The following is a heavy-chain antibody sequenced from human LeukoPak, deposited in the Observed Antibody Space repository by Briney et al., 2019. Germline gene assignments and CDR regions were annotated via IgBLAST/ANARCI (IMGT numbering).Heavy chain of an antibody. CDR3: ARTELATANWFDP. Sequence: SETLSLTCTVSGGSISSYYWNWIRQPAGKGLEWIGRIYTSGTTNYNPSLKSRVTMSVDTSKNQFSLRLSSVTAADTAVYYCARTELATANWFDPWGQGTLVTVSS. CDR2: IYTSGTT. V-gene: IGHV4-4*07. CDR1: GGSISSYY. D-gene: IGHD5-18*01. J-gene: IGHJ5*02.